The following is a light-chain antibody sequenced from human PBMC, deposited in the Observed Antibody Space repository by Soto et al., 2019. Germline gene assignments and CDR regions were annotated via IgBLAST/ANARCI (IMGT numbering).Light chain of an antibody. J-gene: IGKJ3*01. V-gene: IGKV3-20*01. CDR1: QSVSNNY. CDR3: QQYGTSPFT. Sequence: EIVLTQSPGTLSLSPGERATLSCRASQSVSNNYLAWYQQKPGQAPRLLISGASNRATGIPDRFSGSGSGTDFTIAISRLEPEDLAVYYCQQYGTSPFTFGPGTKVDLK. CDR2: GAS.